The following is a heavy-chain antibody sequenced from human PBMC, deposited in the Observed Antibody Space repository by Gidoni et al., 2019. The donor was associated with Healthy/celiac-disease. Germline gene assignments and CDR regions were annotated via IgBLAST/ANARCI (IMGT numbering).Heavy chain of an antibody. CDR2: INPNSGGT. V-gene: IGHV1-2*02. J-gene: IGHJ4*02. CDR1: GYTFTGYY. CDR3: ALSTYCGGDCYDGYFDY. D-gene: IGHD2-21*01. Sequence: QVQLVQSGAEVKKPGASVKVSCKASGYTFTGYYMHWVRQAPGHGLEWMGWINPNSGGTNYAQKFQGGVTMTRDTSISTAYRELSRLRSEDTAVYYCALSTYCGGDCYDGYFDYWGQGTLVTVSS.